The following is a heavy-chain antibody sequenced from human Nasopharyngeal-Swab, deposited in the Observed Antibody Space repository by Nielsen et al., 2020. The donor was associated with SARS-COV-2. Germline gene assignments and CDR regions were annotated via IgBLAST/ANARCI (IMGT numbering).Heavy chain of an antibody. CDR3: ARASGYDFGYYYGMDV. V-gene: IGHV3-21*01. CDR1: GFTFSSYS. J-gene: IGHJ6*02. D-gene: IGHD5-12*01. CDR2: ISSNSSYI. Sequence: GGSLRLSCAASGFTFSSYSMNWVRQAPGEGLEWVSSISSNSSYIYYADSVKGRFTISRDNAKNSLYLQMNSLRAEDTAVYYCARASGYDFGYYYGMDVWGQGTTVTVSS.